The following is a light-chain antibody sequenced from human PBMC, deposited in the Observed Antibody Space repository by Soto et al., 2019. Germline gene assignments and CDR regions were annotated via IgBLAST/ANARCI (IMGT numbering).Light chain of an antibody. J-gene: IGLJ1*01. Sequence: QSVLTQPASVSGSPGQSITISCTGTSSDVGSYNLVSWYQQHPGKAPKLMIYEGSKRPSGVSNRFSGSKSDNTASPTISGLQAEDEADYYCCSYAGSSTLVFGTGTKVTVL. CDR1: SSDVGSYNL. V-gene: IGLV2-23*01. CDR3: CSYAGSSTLV. CDR2: EGS.